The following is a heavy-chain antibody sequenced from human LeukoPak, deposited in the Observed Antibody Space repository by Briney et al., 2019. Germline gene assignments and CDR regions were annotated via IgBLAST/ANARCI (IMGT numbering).Heavy chain of an antibody. V-gene: IGHV1-2*02. D-gene: IGHD6-13*01. Sequence: ASVKVSCKASGYTFTGYYMHWVRQAPGQGLEWMGWINPNSGGTNYAQKFQGRVTMTRDTSISTAYMELSRLRSDDTAVYYCARDDPPYSSSWYLDPRGQGTLVTVSS. J-gene: IGHJ5*02. CDR2: INPNSGGT. CDR1: GYTFTGYY. CDR3: ARDDPPYSSSWYLDP.